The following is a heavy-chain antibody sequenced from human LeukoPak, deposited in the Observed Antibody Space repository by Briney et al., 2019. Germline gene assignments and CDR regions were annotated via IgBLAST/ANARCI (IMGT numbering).Heavy chain of an antibody. V-gene: IGHV5-51*01. CDR3: ARLGTVAGIDY. Sequence: PGESLKISCQASGYTFAKYWIGWVRQMPGKGLEWMGIIYPGDSDPRYSPSFQGQVIISADKSLSTAYLQWSSLKASDTAMYYCARLGTVAGIDYWGQGTPVTVSS. CDR2: IYPGDSDP. J-gene: IGHJ4*02. D-gene: IGHD6-19*01. CDR1: GYTFAKYW.